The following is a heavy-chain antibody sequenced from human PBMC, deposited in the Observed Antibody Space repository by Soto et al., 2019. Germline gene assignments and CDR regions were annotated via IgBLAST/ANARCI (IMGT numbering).Heavy chain of an antibody. CDR3: ARSHCSGGSCCLGAFDI. CDR1: GYTFINFF. D-gene: IGHD2-15*01. J-gene: IGHJ3*02. Sequence: ASVKVSCKASGYTFINFFIHWVRQAPGQGLEWVGIINPSGGATTYPQKFQGRVTMTRDTSTSTVYMNVSSLRFDDTAVYYCARSHCSGGSCCLGAFDIWGQGTMVTVSS. V-gene: IGHV1-46*01. CDR2: INPSGGAT.